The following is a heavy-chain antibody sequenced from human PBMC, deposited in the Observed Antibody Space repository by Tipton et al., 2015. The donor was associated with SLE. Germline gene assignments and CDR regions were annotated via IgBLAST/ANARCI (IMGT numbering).Heavy chain of an antibody. CDR2: VYYSGST. J-gene: IGHJ3*02. D-gene: IGHD2-2*03. Sequence: TLSLTCTVSGASISSYYWSWIRQPPGKGLEWIGYVYYSGSTNYNPSLKSRVTISVDTSKKQFSLKLSSVTAADTAVYYCASGYCSSASCYAFDIWGQGTMVTVSS. CDR1: GASISSYY. CDR3: ASGYCSSASCYAFDI. V-gene: IGHV4-59*01.